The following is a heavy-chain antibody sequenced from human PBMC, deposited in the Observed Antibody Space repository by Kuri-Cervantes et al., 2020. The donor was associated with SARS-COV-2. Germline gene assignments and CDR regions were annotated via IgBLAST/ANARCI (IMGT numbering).Heavy chain of an antibody. J-gene: IGHJ6*03. CDR1: GGSISSHY. Sequence: SETLSLTCTVSGGSISSHYWSWIRQPPGKGLEWIGYIYYSGSTNYNPSLKSRVTISVDTSKNQFSLKLSSVTAADTAVYYCARDLTKYCSSTSCYSYYYYYMDVWGKGTTVTVSS. V-gene: IGHV4-59*11. D-gene: IGHD2-2*01. CDR2: IYYSGST. CDR3: ARDLTKYCSSTSCYSYYYYYMDV.